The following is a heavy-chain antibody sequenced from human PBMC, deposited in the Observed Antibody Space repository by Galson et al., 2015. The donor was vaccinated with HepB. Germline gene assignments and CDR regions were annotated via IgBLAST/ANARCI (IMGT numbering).Heavy chain of an antibody. D-gene: IGHD2/OR15-2a*01. V-gene: IGHV1-69*13. J-gene: IGHJ3*02. CDR3: ARVSRAIFRLYDAFEI. Sequence: SVKVSCKASGGTFNNYAINWVRQAPGHGPEWMGGVIPLFGSANYAQKFQGRVTITADEATSTAFMELSGLRSDDTAAYYCARVSRAIFRLYDAFEIWGQGTLVTVSS. CDR1: GGTFNNYA. CDR2: VIPLFGSA.